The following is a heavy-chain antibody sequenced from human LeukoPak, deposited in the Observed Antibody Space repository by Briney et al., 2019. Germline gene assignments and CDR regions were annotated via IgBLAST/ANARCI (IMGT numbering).Heavy chain of an antibody. J-gene: IGHJ4*02. CDR1: GGSISTYY. Sequence: SSETLSLTCTVSGGSISTYYWSWIRQPPGKGLDWIAYIYYTGSINYNPSLKSRVTISVDTSKNQFSLKLSSVTAADTAVYYCARRFGSSWYAYFDYWGQGTLVTVSS. CDR2: IYYTGSI. CDR3: ARRFGSSWYAYFDY. V-gene: IGHV4-59*08. D-gene: IGHD6-13*01.